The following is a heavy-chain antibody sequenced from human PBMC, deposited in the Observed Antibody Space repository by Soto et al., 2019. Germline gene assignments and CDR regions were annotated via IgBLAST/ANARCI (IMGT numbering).Heavy chain of an antibody. CDR1: GRSMISYY. CDR2: IYTGGNT. J-gene: IGHJ4*02. CDR3: AREGDDRHFFFDS. D-gene: IGHD3-3*02. Sequence: SETLSLTCNVSGRSMISYYWSWSRQPAGKGLEWIGRIYTGGNTNYNPSLKSRVTMSVDTSKSQFSLSLTSVTAADTAVYYCAREGDDRHFFFDSWGQGTLVTVSS. V-gene: IGHV4-4*07.